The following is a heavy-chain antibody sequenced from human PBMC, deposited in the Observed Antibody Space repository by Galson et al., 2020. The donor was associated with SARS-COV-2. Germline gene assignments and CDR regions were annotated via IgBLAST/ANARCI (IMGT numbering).Heavy chain of an antibody. Sequence: ASVKVSCKVSGYTLTELSMHWVRQAPGKGLEWMGGFDPEDGETIYAQKFQGRVTMTEDTSTDTAYMELSSLRSEDTAVYYCATGPPVAGHGNWFDPWGQGTLVTVSS. CDR3: ATGPPVAGHGNWFDP. J-gene: IGHJ5*02. V-gene: IGHV1-24*01. CDR1: GYTLTELS. D-gene: IGHD6-19*01. CDR2: FDPEDGET.